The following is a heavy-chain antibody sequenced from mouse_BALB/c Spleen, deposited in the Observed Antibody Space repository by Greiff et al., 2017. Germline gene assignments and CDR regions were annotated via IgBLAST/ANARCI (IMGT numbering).Heavy chain of an antibody. D-gene: IGHD1-1*01. CDR1: GFTFSDYY. J-gene: IGHJ2*01. CDR3: ARDRGYYGFDY. CDR2: ISDGGSYT. Sequence: DVQLVESGGGLVKPGGSLKLSCAASGFTFSDYYMYWVRQTPEKRLEWVATISDGGSYTYYPDSVKGRFTISRDNAKNNLYLQMSSLKSEDTAMYYCARDRGYYGFDYWGQGTTLTVSS. V-gene: IGHV5-4*02.